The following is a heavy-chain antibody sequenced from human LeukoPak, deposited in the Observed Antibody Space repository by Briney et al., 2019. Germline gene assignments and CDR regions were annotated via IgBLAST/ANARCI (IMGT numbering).Heavy chain of an antibody. Sequence: GGSLRLSCAASGFMFSNYVMSWVRQAPGKGLEWVSGISGSSGGTSYADSVKGRFTISRDNSKNTLYLQMNSLRAEDTAVYYCAKRGPYSGTYRCDAFDVWGQGTMVTVSS. J-gene: IGHJ3*01. CDR3: AKRGPYSGTYRCDAFDV. V-gene: IGHV3-23*01. D-gene: IGHD1-26*01. CDR2: ISGSSGGT. CDR1: GFMFSNYV.